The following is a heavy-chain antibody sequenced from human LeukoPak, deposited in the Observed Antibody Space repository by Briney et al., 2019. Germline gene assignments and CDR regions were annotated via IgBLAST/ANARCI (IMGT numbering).Heavy chain of an antibody. CDR3: ARDMYYYDSSGYYYPYYFDY. CDR1: GGTFSSYA. V-gene: IGHV1-69*01. D-gene: IGHD3-22*01. Sequence: SSVKVSCKASGGTFSSYAISWVRQAPGQGLEWMGGIIPIFGTANYAQKFQGRVTITADESTSTAYMELSSLRSEDTAVYYCARDMYYYDSSGYYYPYYFDYWGQGTLVTVSS. J-gene: IGHJ4*02. CDR2: IIPIFGTA.